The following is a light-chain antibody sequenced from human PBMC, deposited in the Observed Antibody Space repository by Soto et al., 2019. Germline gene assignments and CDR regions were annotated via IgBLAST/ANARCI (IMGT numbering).Light chain of an antibody. CDR2: GVS. Sequence: EIVLTQSPGTLSSSPGERATLSCRASQSVPSNFLAWYQQKPGQAPILVIYGVSRRATGIPDRFSGSGSGTDFTLTISRLEPEDFAVYYCQQYDSSWTFGQGTKVEIK. J-gene: IGKJ1*01. CDR3: QQYDSSWT. V-gene: IGKV3-20*01. CDR1: QSVPSNF.